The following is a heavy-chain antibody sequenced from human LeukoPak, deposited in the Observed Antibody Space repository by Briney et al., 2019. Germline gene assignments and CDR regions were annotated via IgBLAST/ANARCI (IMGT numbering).Heavy chain of an antibody. CDR3: ARQPSITMVRGVIVYYGMDV. CDR1: GFTFSSYG. CDR2: IWYDGSNK. D-gene: IGHD3-10*01. V-gene: IGHV3-33*08. J-gene: IGHJ6*02. Sequence: GGSLRLSCAASGFTFSSYGMHWVRQAPGKGLEWVAVIWYDGSNKYYADSVKGRFTISRGNSKNTLYLQMNSLRAEDTAVYYCARQPSITMVRGVIVYYGMDVWGQGTTVTVSS.